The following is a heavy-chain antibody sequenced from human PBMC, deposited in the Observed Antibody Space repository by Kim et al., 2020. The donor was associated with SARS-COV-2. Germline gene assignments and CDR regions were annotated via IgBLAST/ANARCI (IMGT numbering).Heavy chain of an antibody. Sequence: YAQKFQGRVTMTEDTSTDTAYMELSSLRSEDTAVYYCATPTDWRIHAFDIWGQGTMVTVSS. CDR3: ATPTDWRIHAFDI. V-gene: IGHV1-24*01. J-gene: IGHJ3*02. D-gene: IGHD1-1*01.